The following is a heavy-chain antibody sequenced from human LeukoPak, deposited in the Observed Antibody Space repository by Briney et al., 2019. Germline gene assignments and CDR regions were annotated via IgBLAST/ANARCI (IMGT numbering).Heavy chain of an antibody. D-gene: IGHD4-17*01. J-gene: IGHJ4*02. Sequence: SVKVSCKASGGTFSSYAISWVRQAPGQGLEWMGGIIPIFGTANYAQKFQGRVTITADKSTSTAYMELRSLRSDDTAVYYCARDGAAYGDYVYGAVDYWGQGTLVTVSS. CDR2: IIPIFGTA. CDR1: GGTFSSYA. V-gene: IGHV1-69*06. CDR3: ARDGAAYGDYVYGAVDY.